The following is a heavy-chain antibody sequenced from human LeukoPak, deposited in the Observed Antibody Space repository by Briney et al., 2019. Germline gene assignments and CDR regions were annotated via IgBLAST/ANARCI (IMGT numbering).Heavy chain of an antibody. CDR1: GFTFDDYA. CDR3: AKAGGSYLYYYYYYMDV. V-gene: IGHV3-43D*03. Sequence: GGSLRLSCAASGFTFDDYAMHWVRQAPGKGLEWVSLISWDGGSTYYADSVKGRFTISRDNSKNSLYLQMNSLRAEDTALYYCAKAGGSYLYYYYYYMDVWAKGPRSPSP. J-gene: IGHJ6*03. D-gene: IGHD1-26*01. CDR2: ISWDGGST.